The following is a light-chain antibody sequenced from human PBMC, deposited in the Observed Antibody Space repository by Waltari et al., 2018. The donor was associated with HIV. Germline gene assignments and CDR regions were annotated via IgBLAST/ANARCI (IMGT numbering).Light chain of an antibody. CDR2: AVS. J-gene: IGLJ3*02. CDR3: CSYAGSSTWV. Sequence: QSALTQPASVSGSPGQSITISCTGTSSDVGRYNLVSWYQQHPGKAPKLMIYAVSKRPSGVSNRFSGSKSGNTASLTISGLQAEDEADYYCCSYAGSSTWVFGGGTKLTVL. CDR1: SSDVGRYNL. V-gene: IGLV2-23*02.